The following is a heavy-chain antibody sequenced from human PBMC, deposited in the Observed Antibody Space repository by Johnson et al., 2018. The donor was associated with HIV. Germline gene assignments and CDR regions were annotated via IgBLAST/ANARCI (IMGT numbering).Heavy chain of an antibody. V-gene: IGHV3-30*18. Sequence: QVQLVESGGGLVQPGGSLTLSCVTSGFVFSDYVMHWVRQAPGKGLDWVAVISHDGYNEDYGDSVKGRFTISRDNSKNSLYLQLNSLGPEERAVFYCAKDFLHGQYTGIFDTRGQGTVVTVSS. CDR2: ISHDGYNE. J-gene: IGHJ3*02. CDR3: AKDFLHGQYTGIFDT. CDR1: GFVFSDYV. D-gene: IGHD7-27*01.